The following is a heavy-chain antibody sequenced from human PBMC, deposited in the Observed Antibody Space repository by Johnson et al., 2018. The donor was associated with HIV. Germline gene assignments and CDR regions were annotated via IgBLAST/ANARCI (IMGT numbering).Heavy chain of an antibody. CDR2: ISYDGSNK. CDR1: GFTFTTYA. V-gene: IGHV3-30*04. CDR3: ARDRGYWDAFDI. Sequence: QVQLVESGGGLVQPGRSLRLSCSASGFTFTTYAMHWVRQAPGKGLEWVAVISYDGSNKYSADSVMGRFTISRDNSKNSLYLQMNSLRDEDTAVYYCARDRGYWDAFDIWGQGTMVTVSS. J-gene: IGHJ3*02. D-gene: IGHD3-22*01.